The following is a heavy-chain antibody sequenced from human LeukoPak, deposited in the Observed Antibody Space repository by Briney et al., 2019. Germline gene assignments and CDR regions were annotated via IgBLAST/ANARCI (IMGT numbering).Heavy chain of an antibody. V-gene: IGHV3-15*01. J-gene: IGHJ4*02. CDR1: GFTFSNAW. D-gene: IGHD1-1*01. Sequence: GGSLRLSCAGSGFTFSNAWMSWVRQAPGKGLEWVGRIKSEPDGGTTDYAAPVKGKFTISRDDSKNTLYLQMNSLRAEDTALYYCAERHLIADRGLDYWGQGTLVTVSS. CDR3: AERHLIADRGLDY. CDR2: IKSEPDGGTT.